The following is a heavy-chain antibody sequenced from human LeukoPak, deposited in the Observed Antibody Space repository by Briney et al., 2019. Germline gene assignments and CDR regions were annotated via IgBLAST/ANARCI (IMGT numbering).Heavy chain of an antibody. CDR3: GRLWRGV. CDR2: IYYSGST. CDR1: GGSISSSSYY. Sequence: PSETLSLTCTVSGGSISSSSYYWGWIPQPPGKGLEWIGSIYYSGSTYYNPSHKSRVTISVDTSKNQFSLKLSSVTAADTAVYYCGRLWRGVWGQGTTVTVSS. J-gene: IGHJ6*02. D-gene: IGHD3-10*01. V-gene: IGHV4-39*01.